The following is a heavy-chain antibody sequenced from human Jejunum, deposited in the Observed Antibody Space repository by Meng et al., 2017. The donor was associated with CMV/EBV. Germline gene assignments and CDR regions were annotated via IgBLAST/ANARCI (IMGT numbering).Heavy chain of an antibody. CDR1: GYPFTDHN. Sequence: QVHRRQAGAEVKKPGPQVTISCKTSGYPFTDHNIGWVRQAPGQGMEWVGWISLGNGQTVYGHKLQGRVTVTTDTSTSTAYMELRSLRSDDTAMYYCARDVWGFDYWGQGTLVTVSS. V-gene: IGHV1-18*04. D-gene: IGHD7-27*01. J-gene: IGHJ4*02. CDR2: ISLGNGQT. CDR3: ARDVWGFDY.